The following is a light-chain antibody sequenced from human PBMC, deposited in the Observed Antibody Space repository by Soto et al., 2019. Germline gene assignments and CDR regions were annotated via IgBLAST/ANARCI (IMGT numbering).Light chain of an antibody. V-gene: IGKV3-20*01. CDR2: GAS. Sequence: EIVLTQSPGTLSLSPVERATLSCRASQSVSSSYLAWYQQKPGQAPRLLIYGASSRATGIPDRFSGSGSGTDFTLNISRLEPEDFAVYYCQQYGSSPLTFGGGTKVEIK. J-gene: IGKJ4*01. CDR3: QQYGSSPLT. CDR1: QSVSSSY.